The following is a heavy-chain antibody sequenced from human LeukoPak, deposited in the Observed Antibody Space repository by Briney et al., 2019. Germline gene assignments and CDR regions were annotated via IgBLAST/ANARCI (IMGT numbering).Heavy chain of an antibody. V-gene: IGHV4-59*01. Sequence: SETLSLTCTVSGGSLSSFYWSWIRQPPGKGLEWIGYIYSSGSTNYNPSLKSRVTMSVDTSKKQVSLKLNSVTAADTAVYYCARANRYCSGGRCYPDWFDPWGQGTLVTVSS. J-gene: IGHJ5*02. CDR1: GGSLSSFY. CDR3: ARANRYCSGGRCYPDWFDP. D-gene: IGHD2-15*01. CDR2: IYSSGST.